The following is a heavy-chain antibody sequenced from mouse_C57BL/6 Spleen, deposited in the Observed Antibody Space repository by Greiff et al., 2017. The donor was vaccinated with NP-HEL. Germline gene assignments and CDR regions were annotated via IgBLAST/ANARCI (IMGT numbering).Heavy chain of an antibody. V-gene: IGHV1-15*01. D-gene: IGHD1-1*01. CDR2: IDPETGGT. J-gene: IGHJ3*01. Sequence: VQGVESGAELVRPGASVTLSCKASGYTFTDYEMHWVKQTPVHGLEWIGAIDPETGGTAYNQKFKGKAILTADKSSSTAYMELRSLTSEDSAVYYCTTLYYYGSSYGFAYWGQGTLVTVSA. CDR3: TTLYYYGSSYGFAY. CDR1: GYTFTDYE.